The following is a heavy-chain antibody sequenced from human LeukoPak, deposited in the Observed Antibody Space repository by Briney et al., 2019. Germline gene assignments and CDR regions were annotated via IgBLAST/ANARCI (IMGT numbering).Heavy chain of an antibody. V-gene: IGHV3-30*04. Sequence: QTGGSLRLSCAASGFTFSSYAMHWVRQAPGKGLEWVAVISYDGSNKYYADSVKGRFTISRDNSKNTLYLQMNSLRAEDTAVYYCARDHQDIVVVTAIPGPLDYWGQGTLVTVSS. J-gene: IGHJ4*02. CDR2: ISYDGSNK. D-gene: IGHD2-21*02. CDR3: ARDHQDIVVVTAIPGPLDY. CDR1: GFTFSSYA.